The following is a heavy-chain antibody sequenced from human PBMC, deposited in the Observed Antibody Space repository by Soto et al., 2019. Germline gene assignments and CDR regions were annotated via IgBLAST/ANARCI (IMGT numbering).Heavy chain of an antibody. Sequence: QVQLVQSGAEVKKPGSSVKVSCKASGGTFSSYAISWVRQAPGQGLEWMGGIIPIFGTANYAQTFQGRVTITAEESTGTAYMALGSLRSEDTAVYYCARGVGGSYRDWYFDLWGRGTLVTVSS. D-gene: IGHD1-26*01. CDR1: GGTFSSYA. J-gene: IGHJ2*01. CDR3: ARGVGGSYRDWYFDL. CDR2: IIPIFGTA. V-gene: IGHV1-69*01.